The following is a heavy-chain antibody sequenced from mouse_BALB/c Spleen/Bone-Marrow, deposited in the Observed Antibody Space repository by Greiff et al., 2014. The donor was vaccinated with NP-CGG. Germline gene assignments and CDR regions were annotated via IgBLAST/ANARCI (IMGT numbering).Heavy chain of an antibody. Sequence: EVKLMESGGGLVKPGGSLKLSCAASGFTFSDYYIYWVRQTPEKRLEWVATISDGGTYTYYPDTVKGRFTISRDNAKNNLYLQMNGLKSEDTAMYYCVRDGDYRYACFTYWGQGTLVTASA. CDR3: VRDGDYRYACFTY. J-gene: IGHJ3*01. CDR2: ISDGGTYT. V-gene: IGHV5-4*02. D-gene: IGHD2-14*01. CDR1: GFTFSDYY.